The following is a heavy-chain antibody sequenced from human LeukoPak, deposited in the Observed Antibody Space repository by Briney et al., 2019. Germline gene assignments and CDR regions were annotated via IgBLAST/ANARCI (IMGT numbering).Heavy chain of an antibody. CDR3: ARDSHYYGSGSYYRPYYYGMDV. CDR1: GYTFTSYG. Sequence: ASVKVSCKASGYTFTSYGISWVRQAPGQGLEWMGWISAYNGNTNYAQKLQGTVTMTTDTSTSTAYMELRSLRSDDTAVYYCARDSHYYGSGSYYRPYYYGMDVWGQGTTVTVSS. V-gene: IGHV1-18*01. D-gene: IGHD3-10*01. J-gene: IGHJ6*02. CDR2: ISAYNGNT.